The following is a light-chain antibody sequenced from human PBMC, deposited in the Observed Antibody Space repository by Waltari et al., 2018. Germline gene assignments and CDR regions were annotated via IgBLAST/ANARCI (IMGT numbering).Light chain of an antibody. CDR2: GAS. CDR1: QTINNNF. J-gene: IGKJ4*01. V-gene: IGKV3-20*01. Sequence: IVLTQSPDTLSLSPGQRATLSCRASQTINNNFLVWYQQKPGQAPRLLIHGASSRATGFPDRFSGSASGIDFTLTSSRLGPEDVAVYYCQQYDGAILTFGGGTKVEI. CDR3: QQYDGAILT.